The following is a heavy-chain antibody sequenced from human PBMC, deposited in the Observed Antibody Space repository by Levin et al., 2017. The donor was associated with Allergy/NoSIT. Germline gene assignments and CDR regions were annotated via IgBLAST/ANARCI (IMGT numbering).Heavy chain of an antibody. V-gene: IGHV1-69*01. D-gene: IGHD1-7*01. Sequence: GGSLRLSCKASGATFSNYPITWVRQAPGQGLEWMGGIIPRFSAANYAQKFQGRVTFTADESTTTAYMELSGLISADTAVYYCARGLTGTTAYGYWGQGALVIVSS. CDR2: IIPRFSAA. CDR3: ARGLTGTTAYGY. CDR1: GATFSNYP. J-gene: IGHJ4*02.